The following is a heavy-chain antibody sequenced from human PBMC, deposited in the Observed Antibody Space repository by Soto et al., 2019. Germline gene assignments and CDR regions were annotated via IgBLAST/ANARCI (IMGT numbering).Heavy chain of an antibody. CDR2: INHSGST. CDR1: GGSFSGYY. V-gene: IGHV4-34*01. CDR3: ASGKVMVAAKRGAFDI. Sequence: SSETLSLTCAVYGGSFSGYYWSWIRQPPGKGLEWIGEINHSGSTNYNPSLKSRVTISVDTSKNQFSLKLSSVTAADTAVYYCASGKVMVAAKRGAFDIWGKGTMVTVSS. D-gene: IGHD2-15*01. J-gene: IGHJ3*02.